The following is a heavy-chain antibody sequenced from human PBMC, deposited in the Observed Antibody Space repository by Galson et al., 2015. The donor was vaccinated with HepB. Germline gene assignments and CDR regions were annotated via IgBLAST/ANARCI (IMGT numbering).Heavy chain of an antibody. CDR2: IIPIFGTA. CDR3: ASGGGNLYLYYFDY. V-gene: IGHV1-69*01. CDR1: GGTFSSYA. J-gene: IGHJ4*02. D-gene: IGHD4-23*01. Sequence: VSCKASGGTFSSYAISWVRQAPGQGLEWMGGIIPIFGTANYAQKFQGRVTITADESTSTAYMELSSLRSEDTAVYYCASGGGNLYLYYFDYWGQGTLVTVPS.